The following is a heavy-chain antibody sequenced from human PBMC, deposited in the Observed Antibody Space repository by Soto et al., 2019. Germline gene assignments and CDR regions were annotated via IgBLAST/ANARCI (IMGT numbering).Heavy chain of an antibody. CDR3: AKAYDYVWGSYRYTYPSYWYFDL. V-gene: IGHV3-23*01. CDR2: ISGSGGST. CDR1: GFTFSSYA. J-gene: IGHJ2*01. D-gene: IGHD3-16*02. Sequence: EVQLLESGGGLVQPGGSLRLSCAASGFTFSSYAMSWVRQAPGKGLEWVSAISGSGGSTYYADSVKGRFNISRDNSKNTLYLKMNSLRAEDTAVYYCAKAYDYVWGSYRYTYPSYWYFDLWGRGTLVTVSS.